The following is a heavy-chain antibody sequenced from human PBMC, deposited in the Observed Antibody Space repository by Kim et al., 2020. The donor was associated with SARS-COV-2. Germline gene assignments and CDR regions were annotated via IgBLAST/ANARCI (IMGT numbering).Heavy chain of an antibody. V-gene: IGHV1-69*04. CDR3: ARYGDFWSGSYYYYYMDV. J-gene: IGHJ6*03. CDR1: GGTFSSYA. Sequence: SVKVSCKASGGTFSSYAISWVRQAPGQGLEWMGRIIPIFGIANYAQKFQGRVTITADKSTITAYMELSSLRSEDTAVYYCARYGDFWSGSYYYYYMDVWGKGTTVTVSS. CDR2: IIPIFGIA. D-gene: IGHD3-3*01.